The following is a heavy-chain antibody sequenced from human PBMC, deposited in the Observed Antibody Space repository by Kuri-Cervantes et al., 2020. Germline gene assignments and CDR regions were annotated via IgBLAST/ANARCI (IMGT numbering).Heavy chain of an antibody. Sequence: GESLKISCAASGFTFSTYSMNWVRQAPGKGLEWVSSISSTGTYKFYADSMKGRFTISRDNAKNSLYLQMDSLRVEDTALYYCTRDDYHDSSGFYMDVWGKGTTVTVSS. J-gene: IGHJ6*03. CDR3: TRDDYHDSSGFYMDV. D-gene: IGHD3-22*01. V-gene: IGHV3-21*03. CDR1: GFTFSTYS. CDR2: ISSTGTYK.